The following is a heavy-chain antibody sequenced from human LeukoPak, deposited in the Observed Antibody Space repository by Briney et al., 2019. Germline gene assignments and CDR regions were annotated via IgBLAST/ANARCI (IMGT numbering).Heavy chain of an antibody. J-gene: IGHJ3*02. CDR1: GFTFSSYS. Sequence: PGGSLRLSCAASGFTFSSYSMNWVRQAPGKGLEWVSYNSSSSSTIYYADSVKGRFTISRDNAKNSLYLQMNSLRAEDTAVYYCAKAGANYYGSGSYYNDAFDIWGQGTMVTVSS. V-gene: IGHV3-48*01. CDR2: NSSSSSTI. D-gene: IGHD3-10*01. CDR3: AKAGANYYGSGSYYNDAFDI.